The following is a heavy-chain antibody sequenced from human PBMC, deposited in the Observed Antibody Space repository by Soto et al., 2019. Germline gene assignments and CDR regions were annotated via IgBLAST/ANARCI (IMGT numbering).Heavy chain of an antibody. V-gene: IGHV1-3*04. CDR2: INTGNGNT. Sequence: ASVKVSCKASGYTFTSYAMHWVRQAPGQRLEWMGWINTGNGNTKYSQKFQGRVTITRDTSASTAYMELSSLRSEDTAVYYCARSTGYSYGDYWGQGTLVTVSS. CDR1: GYTFTSYA. CDR3: ARSTGYSYGDY. D-gene: IGHD5-18*01. J-gene: IGHJ4*02.